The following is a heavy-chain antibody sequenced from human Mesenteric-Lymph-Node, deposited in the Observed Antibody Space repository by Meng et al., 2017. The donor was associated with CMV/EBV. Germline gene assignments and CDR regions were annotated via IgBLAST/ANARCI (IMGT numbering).Heavy chain of an antibody. V-gene: IGHV3-69-1*01. CDR1: GFTFSDYY. D-gene: IGHD2-21*01. J-gene: IGHJ4*02. Sequence: GESLKISCAASGFTFSDYYMNWVRQAPGKGLEWVSCISSVSTIYYADSVKGRFTISRDNSKNTLYLQMNSLRAEDTAVYYCARDRSYSGGAGYWGQGTLVTVSS. CDR2: ISSVSTI. CDR3: ARDRSYSGGAGY.